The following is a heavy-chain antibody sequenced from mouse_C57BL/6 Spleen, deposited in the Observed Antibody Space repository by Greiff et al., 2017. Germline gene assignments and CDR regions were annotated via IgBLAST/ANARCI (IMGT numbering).Heavy chain of an antibody. V-gene: IGHV1-53*01. CDR1: GYTFTSYW. D-gene: IGHD1-1*01. CDR3: ARPHYYGSSYDGFAY. Sequence: QVQLQQPGTELVKPGASVKLSCKASGYTFTSYWMHWVKQRPGQGLEWIGNINPSNAGTNYNEKFKSKATLTVDKSSSTAYMQLSSLTSEDSAVDDCARPHYYGSSYDGFAYWGQGTLVTVSA. CDR2: INPSNAGT. J-gene: IGHJ3*01.